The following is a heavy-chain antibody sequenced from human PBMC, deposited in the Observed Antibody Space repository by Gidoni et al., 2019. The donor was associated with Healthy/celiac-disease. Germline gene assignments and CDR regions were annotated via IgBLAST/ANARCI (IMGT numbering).Heavy chain of an antibody. CDR2: IYTSGST. D-gene: IGHD2-8*01. CDR1: GGPISSYY. V-gene: IGHV4-4*07. J-gene: IGHJ4*02. CDR3: AREPTGIVLMVYGQYFDY. Sequence: QVQLQESGPGLVKPSETLSLTCTVSGGPISSYYWSWIRRPAGKGLEWIGRIYTSGSTNYNPSLKRRVTMSVDTSKSQFSLKLSSVTAADTAVYYCAREPTGIVLMVYGQYFDYWGQGTLVTVSS.